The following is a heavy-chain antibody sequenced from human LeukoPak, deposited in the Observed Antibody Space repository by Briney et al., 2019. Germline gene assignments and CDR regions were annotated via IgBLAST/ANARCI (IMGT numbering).Heavy chain of an antibody. J-gene: IGHJ4*02. CDR3: AREVSGWYAVIDY. D-gene: IGHD6-19*01. V-gene: IGHV3-21*01. CDR2: ISSSSSYI. CDR1: GFTFSSYS. Sequence: GGSLRLSCAASGFTFSSYSMTWVRQAPGKGLEWVSSISSSSSYIYYADSVKGRFTISRDNAKNSLYLQMNSLRAEDTAVYYCAREVSGWYAVIDYWGQGTLVTVSS.